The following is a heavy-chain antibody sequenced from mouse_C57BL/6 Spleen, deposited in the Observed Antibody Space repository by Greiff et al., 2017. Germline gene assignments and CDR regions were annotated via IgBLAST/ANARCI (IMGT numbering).Heavy chain of an antibody. J-gene: IGHJ3*01. CDR1: GFTFSDFY. D-gene: IGHD2-3*01. Sequence: EVKLMESGGGLVQSGRSLRLSCATSGFTFSDFYMEWVRQAPGKGLEWIAASRNKANDYTTEYSASVKGRFIVSRDTSQSILYLQMNALRAEDTAIYYCARDDGYYGAWFAYWGQGTLVTVSA. CDR3: ARDDGYYGAWFAY. V-gene: IGHV7-1*01. CDR2: SRNKANDYTT.